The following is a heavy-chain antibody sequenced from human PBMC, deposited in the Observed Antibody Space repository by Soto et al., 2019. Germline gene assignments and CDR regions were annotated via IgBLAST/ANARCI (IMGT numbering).Heavy chain of an antibody. CDR2: MNPYSGNT. D-gene: IGHD1-1*01. CDR1: GYTFTTYD. V-gene: IGHV1-8*01. J-gene: IGHJ4*02. Sequence: SSVKVSCKASGYTFTTYDISWVRQATGQGLEWMGWMNPYSGNTGYAQKFQGRVTVTRNTSIHTVDMELSGLRPDDTAVYYCSRRKERYGPPYFDDWGQGSQVTVSS. CDR3: SRRKERYGPPYFDD.